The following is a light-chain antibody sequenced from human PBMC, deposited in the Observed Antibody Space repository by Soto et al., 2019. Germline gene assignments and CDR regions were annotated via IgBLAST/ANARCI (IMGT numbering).Light chain of an antibody. CDR2: KTS. J-gene: IGKJ3*01. V-gene: IGKV1-5*03. CDR1: QSLSGW. Sequence: DIQMTQSPSTLSASVGDTVTITCRASQSLSGWLAWYQQKPGKAPKLLIYKTSSLQNGVPSRFSGSGSGTEFTLTISCLQPDDFGTYYCHQYKSYSLFIFGPGTKVDI. CDR3: HQYKSYSLFI.